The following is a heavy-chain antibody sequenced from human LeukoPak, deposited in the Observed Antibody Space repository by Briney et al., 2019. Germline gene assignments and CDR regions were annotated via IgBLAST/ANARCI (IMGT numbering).Heavy chain of an antibody. Sequence: SETLSLTCTVSGGSISVYYWSWIRQPPGKGLEWIGYIYYSGSTNYNPSLKSRVTISVDMSKNQFSLKLSSVTAADTAVYYCARAYDFWSGYYDYWGQGTLVTVSS. V-gene: IGHV4-59*01. CDR2: IYYSGST. J-gene: IGHJ4*02. D-gene: IGHD3-3*01. CDR3: ARAYDFWSGYYDY. CDR1: GGSISVYY.